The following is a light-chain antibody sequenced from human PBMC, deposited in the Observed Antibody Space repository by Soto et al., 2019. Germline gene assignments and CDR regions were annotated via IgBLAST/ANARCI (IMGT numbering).Light chain of an antibody. CDR3: QHQGT. CDR1: QSISNW. CDR2: HAS. Sequence: DIQLTQSPSTLSAFVGDSVTITCRASQSISNWLAWYQQKPGKAPKILIYHASSLKSGVPSRFSGSGSETEFTLIISGLQPDDFATYCCQHQGTFGQGTKVEIK. V-gene: IGKV1-5*01. J-gene: IGKJ1*01.